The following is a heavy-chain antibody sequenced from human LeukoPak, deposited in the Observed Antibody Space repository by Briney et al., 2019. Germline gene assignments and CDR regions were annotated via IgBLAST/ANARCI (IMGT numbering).Heavy chain of an antibody. CDR3: ARDSGSSGVPRNYDY. CDR1: GYSFTSYW. D-gene: IGHD6-19*01. V-gene: IGHV5-51*01. CDR2: IYPGDSDT. Sequence: GESLKISCKGSGYSFTSYWIGWARQMPGKGLEWMGIIYPGDSDTRYSPSFQGQVTISADKSISTAYLQWSSLKASDTAMYYCARDSGSSGVPRNYDYWGQGALVTVSS. J-gene: IGHJ4*02.